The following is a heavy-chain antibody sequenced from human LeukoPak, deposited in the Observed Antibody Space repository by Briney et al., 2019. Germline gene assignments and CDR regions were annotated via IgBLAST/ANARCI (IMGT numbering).Heavy chain of an antibody. V-gene: IGHV4-39*01. Sequence: SETLSLTCTVSGGSISSSGYYWGWIRQPPGKGLEWIGSMYYSGNTYYNPSLKSRVTMSVDTSKNQFSLKLSSVTAADTAVYYCARHRIAVAGTTHNWFDPWGQGTLVTVSS. D-gene: IGHD6-19*01. CDR2: MYYSGNT. CDR1: GGSISSSGYY. J-gene: IGHJ5*02. CDR3: ARHRIAVAGTTHNWFDP.